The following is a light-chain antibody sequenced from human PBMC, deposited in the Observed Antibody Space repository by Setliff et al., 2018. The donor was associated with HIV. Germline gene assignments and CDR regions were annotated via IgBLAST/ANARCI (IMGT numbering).Light chain of an antibody. Sequence: QSALTQPASVSGSPGQSITISCTGTSSDVGGYNYVSWYQQHPGKAPKLIIYDVTKRPSGFSDRFSGSKSGHTASLTISGLQADDEADYYCCSYAVFPNPDGFGIGTKVTVL. CDR1: SSDVGGYNY. CDR3: CSYAVFPNPDG. CDR2: DVT. V-gene: IGLV2-14*03. J-gene: IGLJ1*01.